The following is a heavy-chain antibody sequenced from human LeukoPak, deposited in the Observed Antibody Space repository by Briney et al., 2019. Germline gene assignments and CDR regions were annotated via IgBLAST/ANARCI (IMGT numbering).Heavy chain of an antibody. D-gene: IGHD1-14*01. Sequence: GGSLRLSCAASTFTFSNYWMSWVRQAPGKGLEWVANIKQDGSEKYYVDSVKGRFTISRDNAKTSLYLQMYSLRAEDTAVYYCARDVLAAGATGTFDIWGQGTMVTVSS. J-gene: IGHJ3*02. CDR2: IKQDGSEK. V-gene: IGHV3-7*03. CDR1: TFTFSNYW. CDR3: ARDVLAAGATGTFDI.